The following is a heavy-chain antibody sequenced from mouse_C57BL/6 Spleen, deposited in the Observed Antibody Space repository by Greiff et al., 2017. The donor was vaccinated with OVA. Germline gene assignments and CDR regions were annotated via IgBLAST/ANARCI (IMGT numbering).Heavy chain of an antibody. CDR1: GFTFSDYG. J-gene: IGHJ3*01. D-gene: IGHD2-14*01. CDR3: ARDQIVRRAWFAC. CDR2: ISSGSSTI. Sequence: EVQGVESGGGLVKPGGSLKLSCAASGFTFSDYGMHWVRQAPEKGLEWVAYISSGSSTIYYADTVKGRFTISRDNAKNTLFLQMTSLRSEDTAMYYCARDQIVRRAWFACWGQGTLVTVSA. V-gene: IGHV5-17*01.